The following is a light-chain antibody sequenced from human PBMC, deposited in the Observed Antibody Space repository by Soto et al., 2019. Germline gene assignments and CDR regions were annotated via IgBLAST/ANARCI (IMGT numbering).Light chain of an antibody. V-gene: IGLV2-8*01. Sequence: QSALTQPPSASGSPGQSVAISCTGTSSDVGGYNYVSWYQQHPGKAPKLMIYEVNKRPSGVPDRFSGSKSGNTASLTVSGLQAEDYADYYCSYYAGSSNVFGTGTKLTVL. CDR2: EVN. J-gene: IGLJ1*01. CDR3: SYYAGSSNV. CDR1: SSDVGGYNY.